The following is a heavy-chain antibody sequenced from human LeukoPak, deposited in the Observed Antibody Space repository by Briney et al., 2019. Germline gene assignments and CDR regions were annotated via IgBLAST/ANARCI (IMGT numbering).Heavy chain of an antibody. CDR3: AGAPDYYDNSGYYKGWYFDY. V-gene: IGHV3-23*01. CDR2: ISGSGGST. CDR1: GFTFSSYA. J-gene: IGHJ4*02. D-gene: IGHD3-22*01. Sequence: GGSLRLSCAASGFTFSSYAMSWVRQAPGKGLEWVSAISGSGGSTYYADSVKGRFTISRDNSKNTLYLQMNSLRAEDTAVYYCAGAPDYYDNSGYYKGWYFDYWGQGTLVTVSS.